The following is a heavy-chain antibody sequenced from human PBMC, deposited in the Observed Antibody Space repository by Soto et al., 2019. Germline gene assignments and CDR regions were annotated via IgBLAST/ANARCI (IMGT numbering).Heavy chain of an antibody. J-gene: IGHJ5*02. CDR3: ARETKTYCPGGSCNWFDP. D-gene: IGHD2-15*01. CDR2: IYYSGTT. Sequence: QVQLQESGPRLVKPSQTLSLTCSVSGGSINNDGSFWAWIRQSPGKGLEWIGYIYYSGTTYYNPSLRSRLSISVDTSKNQFSQKLTSVTAADTALYYCARETKTYCPGGSCNWFDPWGQGILVSVSS. CDR1: GGSINNDGSF. V-gene: IGHV4-31*03.